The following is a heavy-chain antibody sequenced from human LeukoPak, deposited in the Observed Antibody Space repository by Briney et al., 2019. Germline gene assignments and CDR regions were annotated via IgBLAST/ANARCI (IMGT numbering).Heavy chain of an antibody. Sequence: GGSLRLSCAASGFTFNNYHMNWVRQAPGKGLEWVSFISGSSDTIYYADSVKGRFTISRDNAKNSLYLQMNSLRAEDTAVYYCARDVSLVPAAIYYFDYWGQGTLVTVSS. CDR3: ARDVSLVPAAIYYFDY. V-gene: IGHV3-48*01. J-gene: IGHJ4*02. D-gene: IGHD2-2*01. CDR1: GFTFNNYH. CDR2: ISGSSDTI.